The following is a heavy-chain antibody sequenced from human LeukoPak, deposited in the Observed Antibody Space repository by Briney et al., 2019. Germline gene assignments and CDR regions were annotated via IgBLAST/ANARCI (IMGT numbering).Heavy chain of an antibody. D-gene: IGHD3-3*01. J-gene: IGHJ6*03. Sequence: SETLSLTCTVSGVSTISYYWSWIRQPPGKGLEWIGYVYYSGSTKYNPSLKSRVTISVDTSKNQFSLKLSSVTAADTAVYYCARVWRYDFWSGKVNYMDVWGKGTTVTVSS. V-gene: IGHV4-59*01. CDR2: VYYSGST. CDR1: GVSTISYY. CDR3: ARVWRYDFWSGKVNYMDV.